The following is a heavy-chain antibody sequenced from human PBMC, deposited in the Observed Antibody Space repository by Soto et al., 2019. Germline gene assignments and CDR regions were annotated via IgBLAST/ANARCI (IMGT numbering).Heavy chain of an antibody. CDR2: IYSSGST. V-gene: IGHV4-4*07. J-gene: IGHJ4*02. D-gene: IGHD6-13*01. CDR1: GGTITSYY. Sequence: SETLSLTCTVSGGTITSYYWSWIRQPAGKGLEWIGRIYSSGSTNYNPSLNSRVIMSVDTSQNQFPLNLSSVTAADTAKYYCARENILTAAAGKRDFDCWGQGTLVTVSS. CDR3: ARENILTAAAGKRDFDC.